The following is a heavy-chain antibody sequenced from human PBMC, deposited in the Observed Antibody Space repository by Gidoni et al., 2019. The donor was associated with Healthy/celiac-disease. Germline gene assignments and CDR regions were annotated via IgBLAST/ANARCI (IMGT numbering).Heavy chain of an antibody. CDR2: IRGSGGGT. CDR3: AKVTGSHWNDGGKDAFDI. V-gene: IGHV3-23*01. D-gene: IGHD1-1*01. Sequence: ALRAVRQAPGQGLERVSAIRGSGGGTYYADAVKGRFTISRDNSKNTLYLQMNSLRAEDTAVYYCAKVTGSHWNDGGKDAFDIWGQGTMVTVSS. CDR1: A. J-gene: IGHJ3*02.